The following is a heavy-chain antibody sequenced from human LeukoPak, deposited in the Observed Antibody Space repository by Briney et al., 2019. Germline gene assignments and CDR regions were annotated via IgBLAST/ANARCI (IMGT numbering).Heavy chain of an antibody. CDR3: AKDQVRGDILTGYCGY. Sequence: GGSLRLSCAASGFTFSSYGMHWVRQVPGKGLEWVAVISYDGSNKYYADSVKGRFTISRDNSKNTLYLQMNSLRAEDTAVYYCAKDQVRGDILTGYCGYWGQGTLVTVSS. CDR1: GFTFSSYG. J-gene: IGHJ4*02. CDR2: ISYDGSNK. D-gene: IGHD3-9*01. V-gene: IGHV3-30*18.